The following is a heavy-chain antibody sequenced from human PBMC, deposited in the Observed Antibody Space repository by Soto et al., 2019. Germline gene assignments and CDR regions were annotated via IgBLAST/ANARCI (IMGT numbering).Heavy chain of an antibody. Sequence: SETLSLTCTVSGGSISSYYWSWIRQPPGKGLEWIGYIYYSGSTNYNPSLKSRVTISVDTSKNQFSLKLSSVTAADTAVYYCARDLIVAPIGLGTPQNWFAPGGKGTLVTVSS. D-gene: IGHD5-12*01. CDR2: IYYSGST. CDR1: GGSISSYY. V-gene: IGHV4-59*01. J-gene: IGHJ5*02. CDR3: ARDLIVAPIGLGTPQNWFAP.